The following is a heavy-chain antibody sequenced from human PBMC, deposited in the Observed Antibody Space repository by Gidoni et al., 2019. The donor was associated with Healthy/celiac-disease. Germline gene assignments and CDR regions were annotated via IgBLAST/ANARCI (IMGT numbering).Heavy chain of an antibody. D-gene: IGHD4-4*01. CDR1: GFTFSSYA. J-gene: IGHJ4*02. Sequence: EVQLLESGGGLVQPGGSLRLSCAASGFTFSSYAMNWGRQAPGKGLEWVSAISGSGGSTYYADSVKGRFTISRDNSKNTLYLQMNSLRAEDTAVYYCAKGTTAEQDYFDYWGQGTLVTVSS. CDR3: AKGTTAEQDYFDY. CDR2: ISGSGGST. V-gene: IGHV3-23*01.